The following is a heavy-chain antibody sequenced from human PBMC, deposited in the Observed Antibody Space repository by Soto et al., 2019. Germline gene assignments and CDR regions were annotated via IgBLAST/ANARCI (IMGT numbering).Heavy chain of an antibody. D-gene: IGHD6-19*01. CDR2: IYYSGST. CDR1: GGSISSYY. Sequence: QVQLQESGPGLVKPSETLSLTCTVSGGSISSYYWSWIRQPPGKGLEWIGYIYYSGSTNYNPSLKSRVTISVDTSKHQFSLKLSSVTAADTAVYYCARGSSYSSGWYAYWGQGTLVTVSS. V-gene: IGHV4-59*01. J-gene: IGHJ4*02. CDR3: ARGSSYSSGWYAY.